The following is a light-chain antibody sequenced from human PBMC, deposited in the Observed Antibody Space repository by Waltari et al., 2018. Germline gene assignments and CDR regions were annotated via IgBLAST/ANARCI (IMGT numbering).Light chain of an antibody. CDR1: HSCSSN. Sequence: EIGMTPSSATLSLSPGERATLPCRASHSCSSNLAWYQQKPGQAPRLLIYGASTRATGIPDRFSGSGSGTEFTLTISSLQSEDFAVYYCQQYNNWPPWTFGQGTKVEIK. CDR2: GAS. CDR3: QQYNNWPPWT. J-gene: IGKJ1*01. V-gene: IGKV3-15*01.